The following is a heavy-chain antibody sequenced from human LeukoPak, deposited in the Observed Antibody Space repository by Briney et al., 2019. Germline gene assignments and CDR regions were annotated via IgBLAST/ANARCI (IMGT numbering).Heavy chain of an antibody. CDR2: MNSNNGNT. J-gene: IGHJ4*02. CDR3: ARAPPSGASTDY. V-gene: IGHV1-8*01. Sequence: ASVKVSCKASGYTFTSYDINWVRQAPGQGLEWMGWMNSNNGNTNYAQKFQGRVTMTRNTSISTAYMELSILRSDDTAVYYCARAPPSGASTDYWGQGTLVTVSS. CDR1: GYTFTSYD. D-gene: IGHD3-10*01.